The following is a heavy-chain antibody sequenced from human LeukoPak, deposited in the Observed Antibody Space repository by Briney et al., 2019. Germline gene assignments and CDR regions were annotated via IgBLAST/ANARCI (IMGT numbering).Heavy chain of an antibody. CDR2: FDPEDGET. Sequence: ASVTVSCKVSGYTLTELSMHWVRQAPGKGLEWMGGFDPEDGETIYAQKFQGRVTMTEDTSTDTAYMELSSLRSEDTAVYYCASGVLCSSTSCSPGYYYYYMDVWGKGTTVTVSS. D-gene: IGHD2-2*01. J-gene: IGHJ6*03. CDR3: ASGVLCSSTSCSPGYYYYYMDV. V-gene: IGHV1-24*01. CDR1: GYTLTELS.